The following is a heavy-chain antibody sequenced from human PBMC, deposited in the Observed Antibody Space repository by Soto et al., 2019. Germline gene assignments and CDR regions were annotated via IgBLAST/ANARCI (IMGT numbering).Heavy chain of an antibody. J-gene: IGHJ6*03. CDR3: ARATYYYGSGSHYYYYMDV. CDR1: GGSFSGSS. Sequence: SETLSLTCAVYGGSFSGSSWTWIRQPQGKGLEGIGEINHSGSTNYNPSLKSRVTISVDTSKNQFSLKLSSVTAADTAVYYCARATYYYGSGSHYYYYMDVWGKGTTVTVSS. D-gene: IGHD3-10*01. V-gene: IGHV4-34*01. CDR2: INHSGST.